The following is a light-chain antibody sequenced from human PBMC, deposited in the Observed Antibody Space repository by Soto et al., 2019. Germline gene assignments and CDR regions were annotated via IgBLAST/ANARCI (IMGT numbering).Light chain of an antibody. J-gene: IGKJ1*01. V-gene: IGKV1-5*01. CDR3: QQYKTFSPCT. CDR1: QRLSTW. CDR2: DAS. Sequence: DIQMTQSPSTLSASVGDRVTITCRANQRLSTWLAWYQQKPRKAPKLLISDASTLESGVPSRFSSSGSGTEFTLTITSLLPDDVATYYCQQYKTFSPCTFGQGTMVETK.